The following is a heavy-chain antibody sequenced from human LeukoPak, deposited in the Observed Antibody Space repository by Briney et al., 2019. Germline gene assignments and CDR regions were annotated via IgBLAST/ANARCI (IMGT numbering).Heavy chain of an antibody. D-gene: IGHD3-22*01. J-gene: IGHJ4*02. V-gene: IGHV3-48*04. Sequence: GGSLRLSCAASGFTFSSYTMNWVRQAPGKGLEWVSYINSASSTIYYADSVKGRFTISRDNAKNSLYLQMNSLRAEDTAVYYCARIPGDYYDSSGYYPWGQGTLVTVSS. CDR3: ARIPGDYYDSSGYYP. CDR2: INSASSTI. CDR1: GFTFSSYT.